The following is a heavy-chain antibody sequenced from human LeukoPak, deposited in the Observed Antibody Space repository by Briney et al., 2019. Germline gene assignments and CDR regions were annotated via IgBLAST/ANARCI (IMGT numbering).Heavy chain of an antibody. CDR2: IYSSGST. Sequence: PSETLSLTCTVSGGSISGYYWSWIRQPAGKGLEWIGLIYSSGSTNYNPSLESRVTMSVDTSKHQFSLKLTSVTAADTAVYHCARHMHSFGYYFDSWGQGILVTVSS. CDR1: GGSISGYY. D-gene: IGHD5-18*01. CDR3: ARHMHSFGYYFDS. J-gene: IGHJ4*02. V-gene: IGHV4-4*07.